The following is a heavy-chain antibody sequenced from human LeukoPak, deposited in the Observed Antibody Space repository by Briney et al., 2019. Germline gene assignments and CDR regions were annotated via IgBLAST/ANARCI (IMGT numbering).Heavy chain of an antibody. J-gene: IGHJ4*02. D-gene: IGHD3-10*01. Sequence: ASETLSLTCAVSGCSISSGYYWGWIRQPPGKGLEWIGSIYHSGSTYYNPSLKSRVTISVDTSKNQFSLKLSSVTAADTAVYYCARGGYYGSGSSPFFDYWGQGTLVTVSS. CDR2: IYHSGST. V-gene: IGHV4-38-2*01. CDR3: ARGGYYGSGSSPFFDY. CDR1: GCSISSGYY.